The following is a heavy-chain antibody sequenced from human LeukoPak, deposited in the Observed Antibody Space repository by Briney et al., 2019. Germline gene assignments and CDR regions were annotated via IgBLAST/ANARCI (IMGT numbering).Heavy chain of an antibody. D-gene: IGHD4-11*01. CDR3: ATYSILNAREFRY. CDR2: VQHIGGET. CDR1: GFTFSNSW. J-gene: IGHJ1*01. Sequence: GGSLRLSFAGSGFTFSNSWMGWVRQAPGKGLEWVANVQHIGGETYYVDSVKGRFTISRDNAKNSVYLQMNSLGADDTAVYYCATYSILNAREFRYWGQGTLVTVTS. V-gene: IGHV3-7*01.